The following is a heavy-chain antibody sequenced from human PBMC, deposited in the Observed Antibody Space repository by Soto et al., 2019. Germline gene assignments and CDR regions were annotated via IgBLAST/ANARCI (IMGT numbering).Heavy chain of an antibody. Sequence: QVQLVQSGAEVKKPGSSVKVSCKASGGTFSTYGMNWVRLAPGQGLEWMGGIIPKFGTTNYAQKFQGRVTITADESTNTAYMELNCLRSEDTAVYFCARELDPYYGGNSLSLDYWGQGTLVTVSS. CDR3: ARELDPYYGGNSLSLDY. CDR1: GGTFSTYG. J-gene: IGHJ4*02. D-gene: IGHD4-17*01. V-gene: IGHV1-69*13. CDR2: IIPKFGTT.